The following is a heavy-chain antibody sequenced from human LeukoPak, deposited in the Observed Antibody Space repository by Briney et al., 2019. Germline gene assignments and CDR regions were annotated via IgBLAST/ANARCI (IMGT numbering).Heavy chain of an antibody. J-gene: IGHJ4*02. V-gene: IGHV3-30-3*01. CDR3: ARDWWGVGDY. Sequence: SGGSLRLSCAASGFTFSSYAMHWVRQASGKGLEWVAVISYDGSNKYYADSVKGRFTISRDNSKNTLYLQMNSLRAEDTAVYYCARDWWGVGDYWGQGTLVTVSS. D-gene: IGHD2-15*01. CDR2: ISYDGSNK. CDR1: GFTFSSYA.